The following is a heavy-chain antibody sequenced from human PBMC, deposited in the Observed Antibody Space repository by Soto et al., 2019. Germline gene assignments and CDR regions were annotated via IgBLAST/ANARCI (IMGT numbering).Heavy chain of an antibody. CDR1: GFPFGPFY. D-gene: IGHD6-19*01. V-gene: IGHV3-74*01. CDR2: INGDGTTT. CDR3: GRVLKTVGWDNAVFDL. J-gene: IGHJ3*01. Sequence: GGSLRLSCAASGFPFGPFYMHWVRQAPGKGLEWVSHINGDGTTTVYADSVKGRFTISRDNAKSTLYLQMDFLAAEDTAVYYCGRVLKTVGWDNAVFDLWGKGTMVTVSS.